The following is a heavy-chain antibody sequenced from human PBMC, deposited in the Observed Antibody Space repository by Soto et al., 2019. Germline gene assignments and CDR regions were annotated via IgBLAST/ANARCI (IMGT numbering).Heavy chain of an antibody. CDR1: GFSLTNPRMG. V-gene: IGHV2-26*01. Sequence: QVTLKESGPVLVKPTETLTLTCTVSGFSLTNPRMGVSWIRQPPGKALEWLAHIFSNDEKSYTTSLKSRLTVSKDTSKSQVVLTMTNMDPVDTATYYCARIRYSNYVYYYYVMDVWGQGTTVTVSS. CDR2: IFSNDEK. D-gene: IGHD4-4*01. CDR3: ARIRYSNYVYYYYVMDV. J-gene: IGHJ6*02.